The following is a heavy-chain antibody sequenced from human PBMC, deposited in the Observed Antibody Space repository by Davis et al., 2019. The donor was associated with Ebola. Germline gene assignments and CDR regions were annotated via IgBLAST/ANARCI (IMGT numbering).Heavy chain of an antibody. V-gene: IGHV3-21*01. J-gene: IGHJ4*02. CDR1: GFTFSSYS. D-gene: IGHD2-15*01. CDR2: ISSSSSYI. CDR3: ARGGVVVVVAATPGGRYFDY. Sequence: GESLKISCAASGFTFSSYSMNWLRQAPGKGLEWVSSISSSSSYIYYADSVKGRFTISRDNAKNSLYLQMNSLRAEDTAVYYCARGGVVVVVAATPGGRYFDYWGQGTLVTVSS.